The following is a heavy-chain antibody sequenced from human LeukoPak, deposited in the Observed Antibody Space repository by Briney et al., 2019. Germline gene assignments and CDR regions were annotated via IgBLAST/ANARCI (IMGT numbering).Heavy chain of an antibody. CDR3: ARVGGGYDFGY. CDR1: GFTFTNYW. J-gene: IGHJ4*02. V-gene: IGHV3-7*01. Sequence: GGSLRLSCAASGFTFTNYWMSWVRQAPGKGLELVANIKQDRSEKYYVDSVKGRFTISRDNAKNSLYLQMNSLRAEDTAVYYCARVGGGYDFGYWGQGTLVTVSS. D-gene: IGHD5-12*01. CDR2: IKQDRSEK.